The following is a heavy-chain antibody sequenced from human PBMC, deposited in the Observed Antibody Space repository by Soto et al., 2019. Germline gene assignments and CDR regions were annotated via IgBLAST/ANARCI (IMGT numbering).Heavy chain of an antibody. CDR1: GGSISSSSYY. J-gene: IGHJ4*02. CDR3: ARVRSIRELWPSGTYYFAC. D-gene: IGHD5-18*01. CDR2: IYYSGST. Sequence: QLQLQESGPGLVKPSETLSLTCTVSGGSISSSSYYWGWIRQPPGKGLEWIGSIYYSGSTYYNPSRKCRVTISVDTSKNQFSLMLSYVTAADTAVYYCARVRSIRELWPSGTYYFACWGQGTLVTVSS. V-gene: IGHV4-39*01.